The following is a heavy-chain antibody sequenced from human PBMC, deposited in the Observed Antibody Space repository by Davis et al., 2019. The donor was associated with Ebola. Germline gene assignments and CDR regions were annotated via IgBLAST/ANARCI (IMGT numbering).Heavy chain of an antibody. J-gene: IGHJ4*02. V-gene: IGHV3-30*04. CDR2: VSHSEREK. CDR3: ARAVFHEVLDY. Sequence: GESLKISCAASGFTFRNYAMHRVRQAPGKGLEWVAVVSHSEREKFYADSVKGRFTISRDNSENTLYLQMNSLTADDTAVYYCARAVFHEVLDYWGQGTPVTVSS. D-gene: IGHD3-3*01. CDR1: GFTFRNYA.